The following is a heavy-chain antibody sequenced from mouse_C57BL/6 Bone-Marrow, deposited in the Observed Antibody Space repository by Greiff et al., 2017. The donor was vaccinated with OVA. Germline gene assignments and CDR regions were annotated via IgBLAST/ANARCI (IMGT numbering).Heavy chain of an antibody. CDR3: ARADYYGSSPFAY. CDR2: IYPGDGDT. CDR1: GYAFSSSW. D-gene: IGHD1-1*01. J-gene: IGHJ3*01. Sequence: QVQLQQSGPELVKPGASVKISCKASGYAFSSSWMNWVKQRPGKGLEWIGRIYPGDGDTNYNGKFKGKATLTADKSSSTAYMQLSSLTSEDSAVYFCARADYYGSSPFAYWGQETLVTVSA. V-gene: IGHV1-82*01.